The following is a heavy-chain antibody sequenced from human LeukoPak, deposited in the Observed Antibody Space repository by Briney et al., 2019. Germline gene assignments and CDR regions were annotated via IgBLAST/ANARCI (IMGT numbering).Heavy chain of an antibody. Sequence: HPGGSLRLSCAASGFTFSSYALHWVRQSPSKGLECVAVISYDGSNKSYADSVKGRFTISRDNSKNTLYLQMNSLTAEDTAVYYCAKPARTDYADYWGQGTLVTVSS. D-gene: IGHD1-14*01. CDR1: GFTFSSYA. CDR2: ISYDGSNK. CDR3: AKPARTDYADY. V-gene: IGHV3-30*18. J-gene: IGHJ4*02.